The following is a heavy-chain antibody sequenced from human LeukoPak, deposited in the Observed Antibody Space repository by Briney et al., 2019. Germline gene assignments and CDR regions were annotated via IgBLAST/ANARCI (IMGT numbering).Heavy chain of an antibody. CDR3: ARSQNYYGSGDY. D-gene: IGHD3-10*01. V-gene: IGHV4-61*03. CDR1: GDSVSNGNYY. Sequence: SGTLSLTCTVSGDSVSNGNYYWSWLRQPPGKALEWIGYIYYTGKTYYNPSLEGRVTILVDTSRNHFSVKLSSVTAADTAVYYCARSQNYYGSGDYWSQGTLVTVSS. CDR2: IYYTGKT. J-gene: IGHJ4*02.